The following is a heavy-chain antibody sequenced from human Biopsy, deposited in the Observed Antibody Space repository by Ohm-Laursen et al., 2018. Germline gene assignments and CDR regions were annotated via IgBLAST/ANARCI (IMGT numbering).Heavy chain of an antibody. CDR3: ARVGAGAPSIDYFDY. J-gene: IGHJ4*02. D-gene: IGHD1-26*01. CDR2: IYYSGST. Sequence: SDTLSLTCIVSGGSIGSFFWSWIRQPPGKGLEWIGYIYYSGSTNYNPSLRSRVTISVDRSKNQFSLELSSVTAADTAVYYCARVGAGAPSIDYFDYWGQGALVTVPS. V-gene: IGHV4-59*07. CDR1: GGSIGSFF.